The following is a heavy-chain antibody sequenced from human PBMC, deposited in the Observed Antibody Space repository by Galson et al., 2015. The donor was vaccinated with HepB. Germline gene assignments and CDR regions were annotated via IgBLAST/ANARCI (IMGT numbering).Heavy chain of an antibody. CDR1: GFTFGHYR. J-gene: IGHJ4*02. V-gene: IGHV3-74*01. D-gene: IGHD3-9*01. Sequence: SLRLSCAASGFTFGHYRMHWVRKASGKGLVWVSRLNSDGKFTTYADSVKGRFTTSRDNAKNTLYLQMNSLTVEDTAVYYCARGLDFDWSLLDYWGQGTLVTVSS. CDR3: ARGLDFDWSLLDY. CDR2: LNSDGKFT.